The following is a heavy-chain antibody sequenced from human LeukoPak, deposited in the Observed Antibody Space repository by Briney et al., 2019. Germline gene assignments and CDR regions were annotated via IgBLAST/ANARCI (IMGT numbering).Heavy chain of an antibody. CDR2: ISSSSSYI. D-gene: IGHD5-12*01. V-gene: IGHV3-21*01. Sequence: PGGSLRLSCEASGFIFSNAWMNWVRQAPGKGLEWVSSISSSSSYIYYADSVKGRFTISRDNAKNSLYLQMNSLRAEDTAVYYCARDFAFVATILYYFDYWGQGTLVTVSS. CDR1: GFIFSNAW. CDR3: ARDFAFVATILYYFDY. J-gene: IGHJ4*02.